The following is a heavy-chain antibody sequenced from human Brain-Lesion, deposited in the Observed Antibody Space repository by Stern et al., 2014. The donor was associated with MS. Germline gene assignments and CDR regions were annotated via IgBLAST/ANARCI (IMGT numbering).Heavy chain of an antibody. Sequence: VQLVESGPGLVKPSGTLSLTCAVSGGSISSSNWWSWVRQSPGKGLEWIGESAHSGSTIYNPSLKSRVTVAVAKSKNRFPLNLGSVPAADTAVYFCARFPASRPHVFDSWGQGTLVTVSS. CDR3: ARFPASRPHVFDS. V-gene: IGHV4-4*02. J-gene: IGHJ4*02. CDR2: SAHSGST. D-gene: IGHD6-13*01. CDR1: GGSISSSNW.